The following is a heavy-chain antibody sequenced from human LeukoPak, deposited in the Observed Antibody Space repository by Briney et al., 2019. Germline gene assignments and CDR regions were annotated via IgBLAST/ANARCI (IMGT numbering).Heavy chain of an antibody. Sequence: ASETLSLTCTVSGGSISSYYWSWIRQPPGKGLEWIGYIYYSGSTNYNPSLKSRVTISVDTSKNQFSLKLSSVTAADTAVYYCARGRRLRFLERLPSGDWFDPWGQGTLVTVSS. J-gene: IGHJ5*02. V-gene: IGHV4-59*12. CDR3: ARGRRLRFLERLPSGDWFDP. CDR2: IYYSGST. D-gene: IGHD3-3*01. CDR1: GGSISSYY.